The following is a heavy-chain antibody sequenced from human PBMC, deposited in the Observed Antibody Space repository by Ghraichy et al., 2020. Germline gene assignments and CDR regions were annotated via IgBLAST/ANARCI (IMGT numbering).Heavy chain of an antibody. CDR3: AKDWGYSYGFIDY. V-gene: IGHV3-23*01. CDR2: IGGGGSST. J-gene: IGHJ4*02. Sequence: WGSLRLSCAASGFTFSNYAMSWVRQAPGKGLEWVSTIGGGGSSTYNADSVRGRFTISRDNSKNTLYLQMNSLRAEDTAVYYCAKDWGYSYGFIDYWGQGTLVTVSS. D-gene: IGHD3-16*02. CDR1: GFTFSNYA.